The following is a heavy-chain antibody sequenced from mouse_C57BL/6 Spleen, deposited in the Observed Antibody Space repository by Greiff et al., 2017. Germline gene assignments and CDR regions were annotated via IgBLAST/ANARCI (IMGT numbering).Heavy chain of an antibody. CDR1: GYTFTSYW. CDR3: AREGDGYDRVFAY. CDR2: IDPSDSET. J-gene: IGHJ3*01. Sequence: QVQLQQPGAELVRPGSSVKLSCKASGYTFTSYWMHWVKQRPIQGLEWIGNIDPSDSETHYNQKFKDKATLTVDKSSSTAYMQLSSLTSEDSAVXYCAREGDGYDRVFAYWGQGTLVTVSA. V-gene: IGHV1-52*01. D-gene: IGHD2-2*01.